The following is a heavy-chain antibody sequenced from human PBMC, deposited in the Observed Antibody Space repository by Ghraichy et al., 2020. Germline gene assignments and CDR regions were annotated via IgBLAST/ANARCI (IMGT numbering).Heavy chain of an antibody. D-gene: IGHD6-19*01. J-gene: IGHJ4*02. CDR2: ISAYNGNT. V-gene: IGHV1-18*04. CDR1: GYTFTSYG. Sequence: ASVKVSCKASGYTFTSYGISWVRQAPGQGLEWMGWISAYNGNTNYAQKLQGRVTMTTDTSTSTAYMELRSLRSDDTAVYYCARDRYSSGWSTSLGLDYWGQGTLVTVSS. CDR3: ARDRYSSGWSTSLGLDY.